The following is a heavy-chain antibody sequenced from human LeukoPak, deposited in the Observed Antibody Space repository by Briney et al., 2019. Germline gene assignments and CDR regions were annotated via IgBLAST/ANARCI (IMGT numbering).Heavy chain of an antibody. V-gene: IGHV1-18*01. CDR1: GYTFTSYG. CDR2: ISAYNGNT. D-gene: IGHD6-19*01. J-gene: IGHJ4*02. CDR3: ARDLGSLGYSCGWYAILDF. Sequence: GASVKRSRTASGYTFTSYGISWVRQTPGQGLEWMGWISAYNGNTNYAQKLQGRVTMTTDTSKSTAYMELRSLRSDDTAVYYCARDLGSLGYSCGWYAILDFWREGPLVTVSS.